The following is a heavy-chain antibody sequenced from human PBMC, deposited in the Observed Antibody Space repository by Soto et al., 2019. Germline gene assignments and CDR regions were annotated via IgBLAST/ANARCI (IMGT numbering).Heavy chain of an antibody. J-gene: IGHJ6*02. V-gene: IGHV1-8*01. CDR3: RRRSLPTTPASDRSSRSDRSPLPCAAREV. CDR2: MNPNSGNT. D-gene: IGHD6-13*01. CDR1: GYTFTSYD. Sequence: QVQLVQSGAEVKKPGASVKVSCKASGYTFTSYDINWVRQATGQGLEWMGWMNPNSGNTGYAQKFQGRVTMTRNTSRRPAYMALSILRSEDTAEQYWRRRSLPTTPASDRSSRSDRSPLPCAAREVWGQGTTVTVSS.